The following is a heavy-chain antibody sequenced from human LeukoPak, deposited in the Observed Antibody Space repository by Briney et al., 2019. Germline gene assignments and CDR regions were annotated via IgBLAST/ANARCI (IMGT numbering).Heavy chain of an antibody. CDR3: ARGTYYFDY. Sequence: GGSLRLSCAASGFTFSSYSMNWVRQAPGKGLEWVSYISTSSSIIYYADSVKGRFTIPRDNAKNSLYLQMNSLRAEDTALYYCARGTYYFDYWGQGTLVTVSS. CDR1: GFTFSSYS. J-gene: IGHJ4*02. D-gene: IGHD1/OR15-1a*01. CDR2: ISTSSSII. V-gene: IGHV3-48*01.